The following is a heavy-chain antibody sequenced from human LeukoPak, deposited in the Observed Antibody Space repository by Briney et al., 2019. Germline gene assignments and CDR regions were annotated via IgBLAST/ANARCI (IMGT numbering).Heavy chain of an antibody. CDR1: GFTFSSYD. V-gene: IGHV3-13*01. J-gene: IGHJ6*02. CDR3: ARAGFDFWSGPPFMDV. Sequence: GGSLGLSCAASGFTFSSYDMHWVRQATGKGLEWVSAIGTAGDTYYPGSVKGRFTISRENAKNSLYLQMNSLRAGDTAVYYCARAGFDFWSGPPFMDVWGQGTTVTVSS. CDR2: IGTAGDT. D-gene: IGHD3-3*01.